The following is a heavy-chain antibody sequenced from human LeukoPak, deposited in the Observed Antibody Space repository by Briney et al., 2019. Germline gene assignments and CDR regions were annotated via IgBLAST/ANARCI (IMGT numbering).Heavy chain of an antibody. Sequence: SETLSLTCAVYGGSFSGYYWSWIRQPPGKGLEWIGEINHNGSTNYNPSLKSRVTISVDMSKNQFSLKLSSVTAADTAVYYCARGPVVVAATPSYYYGMDVWGQGTTVTVSS. V-gene: IGHV4-34*01. CDR1: GGSFSGYY. D-gene: IGHD2-15*01. CDR2: INHNGST. CDR3: ARGPVVVAATPSYYYGMDV. J-gene: IGHJ6*02.